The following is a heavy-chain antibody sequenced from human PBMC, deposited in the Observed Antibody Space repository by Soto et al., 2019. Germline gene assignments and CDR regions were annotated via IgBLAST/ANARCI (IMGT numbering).Heavy chain of an antibody. CDR1: GFTFNNYA. V-gene: IGHV3-23*01. J-gene: IGHJ4*02. CDR2: ITDSGSDT. CDR3: AKLGSSSWSPHYYFDY. Sequence: GGSRRLSCAASGFTFNNYAMGWVRQAPGKGLEWVSDITDSGSDTYYVDSVKGRFTISRDNSKNTVYLQMNSLRAEDTALYYCAKLGSSSWSPHYYFDYWGQGTLVTVSS. D-gene: IGHD6-13*01.